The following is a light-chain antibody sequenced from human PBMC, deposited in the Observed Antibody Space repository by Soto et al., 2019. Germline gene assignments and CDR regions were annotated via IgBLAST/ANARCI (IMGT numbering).Light chain of an antibody. V-gene: IGKV3-11*01. CDR2: DAS. Sequence: EIVMTQSPATVSVSRWEGATLWGRCSQSVTTNLAWYQQKPGQAPRLLIYDASNRATGIPARFSGSGSGTDFTLTISSLEPEDFAVYYCQQRSNWPPLTFGGGTKVDIK. J-gene: IGKJ4*01. CDR1: QSVTTN. CDR3: QQRSNWPPLT.